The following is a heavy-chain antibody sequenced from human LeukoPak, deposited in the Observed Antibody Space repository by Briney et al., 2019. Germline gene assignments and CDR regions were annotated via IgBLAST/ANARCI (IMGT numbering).Heavy chain of an antibody. CDR1: GFTFSSYG. Sequence: GRSLRLSCAASGFTFSSYGMHWVRQAPGKGLEWVAVIWYDGSNKYYADSVKGRFTISRDNSKNMLYLQMNSLRAEDTAVYYCARGRTSGGSPVGWFDPWGQGTLVTVSS. D-gene: IGHD2-15*01. J-gene: IGHJ5*02. CDR3: ARGRTSGGSPVGWFDP. V-gene: IGHV3-33*01. CDR2: IWYDGSNK.